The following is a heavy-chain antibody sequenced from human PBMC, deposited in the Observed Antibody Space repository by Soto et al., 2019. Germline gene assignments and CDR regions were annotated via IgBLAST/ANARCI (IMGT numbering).Heavy chain of an antibody. D-gene: IGHD5-18*01. Sequence: QVQLVQPGAEVKKPGSSVKVSCKASGGTFSSYAISWVRQAPGQGLEWMGGIIPIFGTTNYAQKFQGRVTITADESTSTAYMELSSLRSEDTAVYYCASARGYSYGSQGHFDYWGQGTLVTVSS. CDR1: GGTFSSYA. CDR2: IIPIFGTT. CDR3: ASARGYSYGSQGHFDY. J-gene: IGHJ4*02. V-gene: IGHV1-69*01.